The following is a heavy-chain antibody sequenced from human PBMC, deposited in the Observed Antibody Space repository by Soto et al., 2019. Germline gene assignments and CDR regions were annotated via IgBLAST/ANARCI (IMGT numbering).Heavy chain of an antibody. J-gene: IGHJ6*02. CDR2: ISTSVSNK. D-gene: IGHD3-3*01. CDR3: ARGSGADV. CDR1: GFTFNGYE. Sequence: PGGSLRLSCAASGFTFNGYEMIWVRQAPGKGLEWVSYISTSVSNKYYADSVEGRFTISRDNAKNSLYLQMNSLRAEDTAVYYCARGSGADVWGQGTTVTVSS. V-gene: IGHV3-48*03.